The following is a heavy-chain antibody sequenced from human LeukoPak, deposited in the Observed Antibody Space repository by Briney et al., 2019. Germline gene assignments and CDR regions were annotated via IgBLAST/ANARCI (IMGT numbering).Heavy chain of an antibody. J-gene: IGHJ3*02. CDR2: ISYDGSNK. Sequence: GGSLRLSCAASGFTFSSYAMHWVRQAPGKGLEWVAVISYDGSNKYYADSVKGRFTISRDNSKNTLYLQMNSLRAEDTAVYYCAKHIVVVTAPARDAFDIWGQGTMVTVSS. D-gene: IGHD2-21*02. CDR3: AKHIVVVTAPARDAFDI. CDR1: GFTFSSYA. V-gene: IGHV3-30-3*02.